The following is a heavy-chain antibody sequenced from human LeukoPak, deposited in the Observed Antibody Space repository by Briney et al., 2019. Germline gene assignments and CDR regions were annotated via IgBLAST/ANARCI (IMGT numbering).Heavy chain of an antibody. D-gene: IGHD4-17*01. CDR1: GVSITSDH. Sequence: SETLSLTCTVSGVSITSDHCSWIRQPPGKGLEWIGYIYFSGNTNYNPSLKSRVTISVDTSKKRFSLKLRSVTAADTAVYYCARAHDYGDYKNWFDPWGQGTLVTVSS. CDR2: IYFSGNT. CDR3: ARAHDYGDYKNWFDP. J-gene: IGHJ5*02. V-gene: IGHV4-59*01.